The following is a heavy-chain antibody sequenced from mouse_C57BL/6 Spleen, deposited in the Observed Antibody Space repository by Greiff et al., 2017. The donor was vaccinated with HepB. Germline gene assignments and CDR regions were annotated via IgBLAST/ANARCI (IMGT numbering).Heavy chain of an antibody. CDR2: IRNKANGYTT. J-gene: IGHJ4*01. CDR3: ARYEGSMRLYAMDY. V-gene: IGHV7-3*01. CDR1: GFTFTDYY. Sequence: DVMLVESGGGLVQPGGSLSLSCAASGFTFTDYYMSWVRQPPGKALEWLGFIRNKANGYTTEYSASVKGRFTISRDNSQSILYLQMNALRAEDSATYYCARYEGSMRLYAMDYWGQGTSVTVSS.